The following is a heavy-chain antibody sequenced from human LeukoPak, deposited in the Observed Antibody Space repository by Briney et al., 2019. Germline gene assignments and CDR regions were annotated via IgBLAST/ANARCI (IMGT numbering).Heavy chain of an antibody. D-gene: IGHD2-15*01. CDR2: FSWNVGST. Sequence: GSLRLSCVASGFDFDDYGMSWVRQGPGKGLGWFSDFSWNVGSTAYADSLKARFTISRNNAKNSLYLQMNSLRAENTAVYYCAKDLSYIGFGYWGQGTLVTVSS. CDR3: AKDLSYIGFGY. J-gene: IGHJ4*02. CDR1: GFDFDDYG. V-gene: IGHV3-20*04.